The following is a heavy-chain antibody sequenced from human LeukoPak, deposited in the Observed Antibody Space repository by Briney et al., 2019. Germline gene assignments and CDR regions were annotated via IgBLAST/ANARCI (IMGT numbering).Heavy chain of an antibody. CDR1: GGSISSHY. D-gene: IGHD3-22*01. J-gene: IGHJ4*02. CDR3: ARVGPNYDSSGYYYGGPHDY. Sequence: LETLSLTCTVSGGSISSHYWSWIRQPPGKGLEWIGYTYYSGSTNYNPSLKSRVTISVDTSKNQFSLKLSSVTAADTAVYYCARVGPNYDSSGYYYGGPHDYWGQGTLVTVSS. CDR2: TYYSGST. V-gene: IGHV4-59*11.